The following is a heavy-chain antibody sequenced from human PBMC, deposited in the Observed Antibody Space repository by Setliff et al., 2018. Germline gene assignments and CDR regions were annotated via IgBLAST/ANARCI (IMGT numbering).Heavy chain of an antibody. Sequence: GGSLRLSCAASGFTFSNAWMSWVRQAPGKGLEWVGRTRTKARIYTTEYAASVKGRFTISRDDSKSIAYLQMNSLKTEDTAVYYCTRGSPDYWGQGTLVTVS. V-gene: IGHV3-72*01. J-gene: IGHJ4*02. CDR2: TRTKARIYTT. CDR3: TRGSPDY. CDR1: GFTFSNAW.